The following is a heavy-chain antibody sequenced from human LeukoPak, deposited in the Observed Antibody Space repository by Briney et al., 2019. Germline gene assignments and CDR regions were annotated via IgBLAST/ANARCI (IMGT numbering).Heavy chain of an antibody. Sequence: PSQTLSLTCAVSGGSISSGGYSWSWIRQPPGKGLEWIGYIYHSGSTYYNPSLKSRVTISVDRSKNQFSLKLSSVTAADTAVYCCARGVDSSGYYYWYFDLWGRGTLVTVSS. CDR2: IYHSGST. CDR3: ARGVDSSGYYYWYFDL. D-gene: IGHD3-22*01. J-gene: IGHJ2*01. V-gene: IGHV4-30-2*01. CDR1: GGSISSGGYS.